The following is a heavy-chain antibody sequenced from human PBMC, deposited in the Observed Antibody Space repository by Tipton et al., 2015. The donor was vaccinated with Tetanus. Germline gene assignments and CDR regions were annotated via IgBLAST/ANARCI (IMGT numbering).Heavy chain of an antibody. V-gene: IGHV5-51*01. CDR2: IYPHDSDT. Sequence: QLVQSGAEVKKPGESLKISCQGSGYRFANYWIGWVRQMPGKGLEWMGIIYPHDSDTRYNPSFQGHVTMSADRSINTAYLQWTSLKASDTAVYYCARRKGGYVGYYFVFWAQGTLVTVSA. CDR1: GYRFANYW. D-gene: IGHD5-12*01. CDR3: ARRKGGYVGYYFVF. J-gene: IGHJ4*02.